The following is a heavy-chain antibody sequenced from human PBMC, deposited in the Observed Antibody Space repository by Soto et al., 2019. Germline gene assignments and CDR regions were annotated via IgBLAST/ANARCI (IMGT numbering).Heavy chain of an antibody. CDR3: ARSVSFRYQLLKRGMDV. CDR1: GGTFSSYA. J-gene: IGHJ6*02. Sequence: GASVKVSCKASGGTFSSYAISWVRQAPGQGLEWMGGILPIFGTANYAQKFQGRVTITADESTSTAYMELSSLRPEDTAVYYCARSVSFRYQLLKRGMDVWGQGTKVTVSS. CDR2: ILPIFGTA. V-gene: IGHV1-69*13. D-gene: IGHD2-2*01.